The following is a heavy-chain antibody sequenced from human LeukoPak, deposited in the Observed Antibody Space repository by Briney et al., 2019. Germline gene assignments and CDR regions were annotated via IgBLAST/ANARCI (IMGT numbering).Heavy chain of an antibody. CDR2: ISGSGGST. CDR1: GFTFSSYA. D-gene: IGHD1-1*01. J-gene: IGHJ5*02. Sequence: PGGSLRLSCAASGFTFSSYAMSWVRQAPGKGLEWVSAISGSGGSTYYADSVKGRFTISRDNSKNTLYLQMNSLRAEDTAVYYCAKLDRVAPRVGGFDPWGQGTLVTVSS. V-gene: IGHV3-23*01. CDR3: AKLDRVAPRVGGFDP.